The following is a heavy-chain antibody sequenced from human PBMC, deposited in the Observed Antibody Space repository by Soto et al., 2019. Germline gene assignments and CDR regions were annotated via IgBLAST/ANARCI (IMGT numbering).Heavy chain of an antibody. V-gene: IGHV4-4*02. CDR2: IYHSGST. J-gene: IGHJ6*02. CDR3: ARVTWIQPYYYGMDV. CDR1: GGSISSSNW. Sequence: SETLSLTCAVSGGSISSSNWWSWVRQPPGKGLEWIGEIYHSGSTNYNPSLKSRVTISVDKSKNQFSLKLSSVTAADTAVYYCARVTWIQPYYYGMDVWGQGTTDTVSS. D-gene: IGHD5-18*01.